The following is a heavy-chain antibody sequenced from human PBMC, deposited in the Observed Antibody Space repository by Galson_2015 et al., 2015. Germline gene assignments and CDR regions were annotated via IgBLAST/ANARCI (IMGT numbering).Heavy chain of an antibody. Sequence: SLRLSCAASGFTFSSYSMTWVRQAPGKGLEWVSYISTSSATIYYADSVKGRFKISRDNAQNSLYLQMNRLRAEDTAVYYCARVQSRIDYWGHRTLVTVSS. CDR1: GFTFSSYS. CDR3: ARVQSRIDY. D-gene: IGHD6-13*01. V-gene: IGHV3-48*01. J-gene: IGHJ4*01. CDR2: ISTSSATI.